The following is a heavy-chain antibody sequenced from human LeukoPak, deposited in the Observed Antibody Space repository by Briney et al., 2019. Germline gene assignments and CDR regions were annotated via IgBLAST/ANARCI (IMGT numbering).Heavy chain of an antibody. CDR1: GFTFSNAW. D-gene: IGHD4-23*01. J-gene: IGHJ2*01. CDR3: AKVRWPYWYFDL. Sequence: GGSLRLSCAASGFTFSNAWMSWVRQAPGKGLEWVSAISGSGGSTYYADSVKGRFTISRDNSKNTLYLQMNSLRAEDTAVYYCAKVRWPYWYFDLWGRGTLVTVSS. CDR2: ISGSGGST. V-gene: IGHV3-23*01.